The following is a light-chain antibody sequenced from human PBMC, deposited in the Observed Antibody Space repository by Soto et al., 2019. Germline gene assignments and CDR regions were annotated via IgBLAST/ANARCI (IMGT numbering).Light chain of an antibody. CDR2: EVS. V-gene: IGLV2-8*01. J-gene: IGLJ2*01. Sequence: QSVLTQPPSASGSPGQSVTISCTGTSSDVGAYNYVSWYQQHPGKAPKLMVYEVSKRPSGVSDRFSGSKSGNTASLTVSGLQAEDEADYYCSSYAGSNAVVFGGGTQLTVL. CDR3: SSYAGSNAVV. CDR1: SSDVGAYNY.